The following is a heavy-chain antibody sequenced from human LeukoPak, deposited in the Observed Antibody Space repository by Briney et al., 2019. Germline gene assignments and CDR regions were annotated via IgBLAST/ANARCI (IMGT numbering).Heavy chain of an antibody. Sequence: ASVKVSCKVSGYTVTELSMHWVRQSPGKGLEWMGGFHPEDGETIYAQKFQGRVTMTEDTSTDTAYMELSSLRSEDTAVYYCARAYYDYVWGSYRYLDYWGQGTLVTVSS. CDR2: FHPEDGET. CDR3: ARAYYDYVWGSYRYLDY. D-gene: IGHD3-16*02. J-gene: IGHJ4*02. V-gene: IGHV1-24*01. CDR1: GYTVTELS.